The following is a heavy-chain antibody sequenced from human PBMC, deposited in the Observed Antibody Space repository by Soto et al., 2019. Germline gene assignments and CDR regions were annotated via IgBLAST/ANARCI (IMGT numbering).Heavy chain of an antibody. Sequence: GGSLRLSCAASGFTFSSSAMSWVRQAPGKGLECVSGISSSGYSTYYADSVKGRFTISRDNSRNTLYLQMNSLRAEDTAVYYCAILPWGSSAAFDYWGQGTLVTVSS. J-gene: IGHJ4*02. D-gene: IGHD3-16*01. V-gene: IGHV3-23*01. CDR2: ISSSGYST. CDR1: GFTFSSSA. CDR3: AILPWGSSAAFDY.